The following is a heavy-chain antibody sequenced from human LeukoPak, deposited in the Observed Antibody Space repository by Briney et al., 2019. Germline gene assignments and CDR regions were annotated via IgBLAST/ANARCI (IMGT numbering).Heavy chain of an antibody. Sequence: GGSLRLSCVASGFTFSRHGMHWVRQAPGKGLEWVAFVRYDGSDKYYAESVKGRFTISRDNSENTLYPQMSSLRDEDTAVYYCAKGSFYCSTNTCPQYYYYMDVWGKGITVTVSS. D-gene: IGHD2-2*01. CDR3: AKGSFYCSTNTCPQYYYYMDV. J-gene: IGHJ6*03. V-gene: IGHV3-30*02. CDR1: GFTFSRHG. CDR2: VRYDGSDK.